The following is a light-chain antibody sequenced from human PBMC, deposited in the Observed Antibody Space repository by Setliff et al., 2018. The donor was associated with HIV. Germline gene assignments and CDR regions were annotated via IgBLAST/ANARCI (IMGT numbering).Light chain of an antibody. CDR1: ATDVGNYES. CDR2: DVN. Sequence: QSVLTQPASVSGSPGQSITISCTGSATDVGNYESVSWYQHHPGEVPKLIIYDVNKRPSGISNRFSGSKTGNSASLTISGLHTEDEADYYCSSYTTSSILDFGTGTKVTVL. J-gene: IGLJ1*01. CDR3: SSYTTSSILD. V-gene: IGLV2-14*03.